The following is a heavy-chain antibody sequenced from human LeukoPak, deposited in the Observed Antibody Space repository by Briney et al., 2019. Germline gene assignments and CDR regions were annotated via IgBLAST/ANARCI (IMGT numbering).Heavy chain of an antibody. CDR3: ARDWGYCDSTSCHVFDH. CDR2: IYIGGST. V-gene: IGHV3-53*01. J-gene: IGHJ4*02. Sequence: PGGSLRLSCAASGLTVSSNYMSWVRKAPGKGLEWVSVIYIGGSTYYADSVKGRFTISRDNSKNTLYLQMSSLRAEDTAVYYCARDWGYCDSTSCHVFDHWGQGTLVTVSS. D-gene: IGHD2-2*01. CDR1: GLTVSSNY.